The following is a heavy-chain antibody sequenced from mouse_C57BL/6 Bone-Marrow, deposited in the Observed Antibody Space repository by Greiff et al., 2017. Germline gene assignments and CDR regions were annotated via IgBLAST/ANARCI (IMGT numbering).Heavy chain of an antibody. Sequence: EVQVVESGGDLVKPGGSLKLSCAASGFTFSSYGMSWVRQTPDKRLEWVATISSGGSYTYYPDSVKGRFTIYRDNAKNTLYLQMSSLKSEDTAMYYCARHGNYVPYYAMDYWGQGTSVTVSS. D-gene: IGHD1-1*01. J-gene: IGHJ4*01. CDR2: ISSGGSYT. V-gene: IGHV5-6*01. CDR1: GFTFSSYG. CDR3: ARHGNYVPYYAMDY.